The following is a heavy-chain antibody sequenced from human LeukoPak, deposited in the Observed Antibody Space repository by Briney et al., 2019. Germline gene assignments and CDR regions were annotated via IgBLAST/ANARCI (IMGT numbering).Heavy chain of an antibody. CDR1: GYTFTGYS. D-gene: IGHD2-2*01. CDR3: ARGYCSSTSCLNWFDP. V-gene: IGHV1-2*02. J-gene: IGHJ5*02. CDR2: INPNSGGT. Sequence: GASVKVSCKASGYTFTGYSIHWVRQAPGQGLEWMGWINPNSGGTNYAQNFQGRVTMTRDTSISTAYMELSRLRSDDTAVYYCARGYCSSTSCLNWFDPWGQGTLVTVSS.